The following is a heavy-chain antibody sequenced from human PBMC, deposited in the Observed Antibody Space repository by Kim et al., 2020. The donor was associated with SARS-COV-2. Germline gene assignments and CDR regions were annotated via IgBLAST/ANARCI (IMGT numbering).Heavy chain of an antibody. V-gene: IGHV3-74*01. CDR3: ASGPVAAAAYYYYGMDV. CDR1: GFTFSSYW. CDR2: INSDGSST. Sequence: GGSLRLSCAASGFTFSSYWMHWVRQAPGKGLVWVSRINSDGSSTSYADSVKGRFTISRDNAKNTLYLQMNSLRAEDTAVYYFASGPVAAAAYYYYGMDVWGQGTTVTVSS. J-gene: IGHJ6*02. D-gene: IGHD6-13*01.